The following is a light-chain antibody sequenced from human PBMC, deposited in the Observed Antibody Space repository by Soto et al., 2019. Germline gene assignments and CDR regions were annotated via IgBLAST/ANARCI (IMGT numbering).Light chain of an antibody. Sequence: EIVMTQSPATLSVSPGERATLSCRASQSVSSNLAWYQQKPGQAPRLLISGASTRATGIPARLSGSGSGTEFTLTISSLQSEDFGVYYCQQYNNWPITFGQGTRLEIK. CDR2: GAS. V-gene: IGKV3-15*01. J-gene: IGKJ5*01. CDR3: QQYNNWPIT. CDR1: QSVSSN.